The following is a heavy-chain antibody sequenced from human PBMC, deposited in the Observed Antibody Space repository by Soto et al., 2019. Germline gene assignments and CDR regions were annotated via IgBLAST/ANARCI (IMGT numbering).Heavy chain of an antibody. CDR3: AGDLGLWFGDLSYCFDQ. V-gene: IGHV3-21*06. CDR1: GFTFTSYS. D-gene: IGHD3-10*01. CDR2: ISRSSNYI. J-gene: IGHJ4*02. Sequence: EVQVVESGGGLVKPGGSLRLSCAASGFTFTSYSMNWVRQAPGKGLEWVSSISRSSNYIYYADSVKGRFTISRDNAKNSLYLQMNSLRAEDTAVYYCAGDLGLWFGDLSYCFDQWGQGTLVTVSS.